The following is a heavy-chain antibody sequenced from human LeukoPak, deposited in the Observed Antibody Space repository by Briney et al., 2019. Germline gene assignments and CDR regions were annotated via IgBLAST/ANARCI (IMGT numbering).Heavy chain of an antibody. D-gene: IGHD2-2*01. CDR2: ISSSSSYI. Sequence: PGGSLRLSCAASGFTFSSYSMNWVRQAPGKGLEWVSSISSSSSYIYYADSVKGRFTISRDNAKNSLYLQMNSLRAEDTAVYYCARVREVVVPAAMAIDAFDIWGQGTMVTVSS. CDR1: GFTFSSYS. J-gene: IGHJ3*02. V-gene: IGHV3-21*01. CDR3: ARVREVVVPAAMAIDAFDI.